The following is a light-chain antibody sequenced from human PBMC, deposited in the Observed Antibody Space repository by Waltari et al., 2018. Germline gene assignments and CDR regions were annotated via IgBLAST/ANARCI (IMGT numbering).Light chain of an antibody. J-gene: IGKJ1*01. Sequence: DIVMTQSPDSLAVSLGERATVNCKSSQCVLYSPNNKNYLAWYQQKPGQPPKLLIYWASTRESGVPDRFSGSWSGTDFTLTISSLQAEDVAVYYCQQYANTPRTFGQGTTVEIK. V-gene: IGKV4-1*01. CDR1: QCVLYSPNNKNY. CDR3: QQYANTPRT. CDR2: WAS.